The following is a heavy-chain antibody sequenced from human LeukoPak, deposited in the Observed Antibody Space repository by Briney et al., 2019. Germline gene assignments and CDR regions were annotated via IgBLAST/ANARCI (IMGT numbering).Heavy chain of an antibody. V-gene: IGHV1-8*01. CDR2: MNPNSGNT. D-gene: IGHD3-22*01. CDR3: ARLYYDSSGKNWFDP. CDR1: GYTFTSYD. Sequence: WASVKVSCKASGYTFTSYDINWVRQATGQGLEWVGWMNPNSGNTGYAQKFQGRVTMTRNTSISTAYMELSSLRSEDTAVYYCARLYYDSSGKNWFDPWGQGTLVTVSS. J-gene: IGHJ5*02.